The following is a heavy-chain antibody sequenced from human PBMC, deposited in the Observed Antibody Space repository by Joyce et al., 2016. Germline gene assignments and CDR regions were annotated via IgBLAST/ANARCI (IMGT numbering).Heavy chain of an antibody. CDR1: GYTFTSYG. D-gene: IGHD3-16*02. Sequence: QVQLVQSGAEVKKPGASVKVSCKASGYTFTSYGISWVRQAPGQGLEWVGRISAYNGNTNYAQKLQGRVTMTTDTSKSTAYMELRSLRSDDTAVYYCARQYYDYVWGSYRYLDYWGQGSLVTVSS. V-gene: IGHV1-18*01. J-gene: IGHJ4*02. CDR2: ISAYNGNT. CDR3: ARQYYDYVWGSYRYLDY.